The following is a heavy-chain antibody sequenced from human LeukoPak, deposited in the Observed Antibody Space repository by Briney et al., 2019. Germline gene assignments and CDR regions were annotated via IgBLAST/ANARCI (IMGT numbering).Heavy chain of an antibody. J-gene: IGHJ4*02. V-gene: IGHV4-30-2*01. CDR1: GGSINSGGYY. CDR3: ARAEYYYDSSGYSGPHYFDY. D-gene: IGHD3-22*01. Sequence: SQTLSLTCTVSGGSINSGGYYWSWIRQPPGKGLEWIGYIYHSGSTYYNPSLKSRVTISVDRSKNQFSLKLSSVTAADTAVYYCARAEYYYDSSGYSGPHYFDYWGQGTLVTVSS. CDR2: IYHSGST.